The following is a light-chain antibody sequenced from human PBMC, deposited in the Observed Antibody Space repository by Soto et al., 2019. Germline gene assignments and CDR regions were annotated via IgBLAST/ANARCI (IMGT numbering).Light chain of an antibody. J-gene: IGKJ3*01. Sequence: EIVLTQSPATLSLSPGERATLSCRARQSVSSYFAWYQQKPGQAPRLLIYDASNRATGIPARFSGSGSGTDFTLIISSLEPEDFAVYYCQQRSNWPLTFGPGTKVDIK. CDR1: QSVSSY. CDR3: QQRSNWPLT. CDR2: DAS. V-gene: IGKV3-11*01.